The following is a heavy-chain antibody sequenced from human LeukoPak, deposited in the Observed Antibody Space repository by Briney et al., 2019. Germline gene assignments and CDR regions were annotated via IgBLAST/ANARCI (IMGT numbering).Heavy chain of an antibody. CDR2: INPNSGGT. V-gene: IGHV1-2*02. CDR3: ARGRGGNDFDWLLYARDDAFDI. Sequence: GASVKVSCKASGYTFTGYYMHWVRQAPGQGLEWMGWINPNSGGTNYAQKFQGRVTMTRDTSISTAYMELSRLRSDDTAVYYCARGRGGNDFDWLLYARDDAFDIWGQGTMVTVSS. CDR1: GYTFTGYY. D-gene: IGHD3-9*01. J-gene: IGHJ3*02.